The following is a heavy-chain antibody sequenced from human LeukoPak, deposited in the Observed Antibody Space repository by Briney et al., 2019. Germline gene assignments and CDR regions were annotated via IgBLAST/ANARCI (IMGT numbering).Heavy chain of an antibody. CDR3: ARGNWRALGEDS. D-gene: IGHD3-16*01. CDR2: IYNSGTTNYKEST. CDR1: GGSVSSGSVSSGTYY. J-gene: IGHJ4*02. Sequence: SETLSLTCTISGGSVSSGSVSSGTYYWSWIRQPAGKGLGWFGRIYNSGTTNYKESTNYTPSLKSRVSISVSTSKKQFSLKLTSVTAADTAVYYCARGNWRALGEDSWGQGTLVTVSS. V-gene: IGHV4-61*01.